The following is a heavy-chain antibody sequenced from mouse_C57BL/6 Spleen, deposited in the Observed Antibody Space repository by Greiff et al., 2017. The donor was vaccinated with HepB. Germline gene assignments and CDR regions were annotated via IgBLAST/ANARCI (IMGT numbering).Heavy chain of an antibody. Sequence: QVQLKQPGAELVKPGASVKLSCKASGYTFTSYWMHWVKQRPGQGLEWIGMIHPNSGSTNYNEKFKSKATLTVDKSSSTAYMQLSSLTSEDSAVYYCARVGYYGSSYQGDYWGQGTSVTVSS. J-gene: IGHJ4*01. V-gene: IGHV1-64*01. CDR2: IHPNSGST. CDR3: ARVGYYGSSYQGDY. D-gene: IGHD1-1*01. CDR1: GYTFTSYW.